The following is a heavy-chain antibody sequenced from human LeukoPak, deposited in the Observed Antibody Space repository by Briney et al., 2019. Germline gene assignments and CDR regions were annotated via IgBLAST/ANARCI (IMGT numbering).Heavy chain of an antibody. CDR3: ARDAYGDYDAMSHYYYMDV. J-gene: IGHJ6*03. V-gene: IGHV4-59*02. CDR1: GFTVSSNY. Sequence: PGGSLRLSCAASGFTVSSNYMSWIRQPPGKGLEWIGYIYYSGSTNYNPSLKGRVTISVDTSKKHFSLKLSSVTAADTAVYYCARDAYGDYDAMSHYYYMDVWGKGTTVIVSS. D-gene: IGHD4-17*01. CDR2: IYYSGST.